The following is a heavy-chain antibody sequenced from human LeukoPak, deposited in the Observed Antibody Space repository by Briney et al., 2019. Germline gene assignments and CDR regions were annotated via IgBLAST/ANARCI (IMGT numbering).Heavy chain of an antibody. Sequence: GGSLRLSCVASGLIFRNYAMSWVRQAPGEGLEWVSYISSSGTTIYFADSVKGRFTISRDNAKNSLYLQMNSLRDEDTAVYYCARAIYDSSGFGDYWGQGTLVTVSS. CDR3: ARAIYDSSGFGDY. CDR1: GLIFRNYA. J-gene: IGHJ4*02. CDR2: ISSSGTTI. D-gene: IGHD3-22*01. V-gene: IGHV3-48*02.